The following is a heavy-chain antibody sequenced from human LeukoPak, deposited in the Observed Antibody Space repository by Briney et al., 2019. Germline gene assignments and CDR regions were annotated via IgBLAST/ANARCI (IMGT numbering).Heavy chain of an antibody. Sequence: SVKVSCKASGGTFSSYAISWVRQAPGQGLEWMGGIIPIFGTANYAQKFQGRVTITADESTSTAYMELSSLRSEDRAVYYCAREAPNSYGFYYFDYWGQGTLVTVSS. CDR1: GGTFSSYA. J-gene: IGHJ4*02. D-gene: IGHD5-18*01. CDR3: AREAPNSYGFYYFDY. CDR2: IIPIFGTA. V-gene: IGHV1-69*01.